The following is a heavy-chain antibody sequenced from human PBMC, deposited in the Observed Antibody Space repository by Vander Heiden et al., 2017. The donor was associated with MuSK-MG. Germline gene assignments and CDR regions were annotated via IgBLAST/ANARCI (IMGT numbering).Heavy chain of an antibody. V-gene: IGHV1-69*02. J-gene: IGHJ4*02. CDR1: GGTFSSYT. CDR2: IIPILGIA. Sequence: QVQLVQSGAEVKKPGSSVKVSCKASGGTFSSYTSSWVRKAPGQGLEWMGRIIPILGIANYAQKFQGRVTITADKSTSTAYMELSSLRSEDTAVYYCGSGRNGYYFVDYWGEGTLVTVSS. D-gene: IGHD3-22*01. CDR3: GSGRNGYYFVDY.